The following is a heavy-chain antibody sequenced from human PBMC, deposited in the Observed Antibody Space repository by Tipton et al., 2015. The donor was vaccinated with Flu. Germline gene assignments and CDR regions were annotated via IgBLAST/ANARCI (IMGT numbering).Heavy chain of an antibody. CDR3: ARGSGSGTFLIFDS. CDR1: GDSIRSYY. D-gene: IGHD3-10*01. V-gene: IGHV4-4*07. J-gene: IGHJ4*02. CDR2: IYTSGST. Sequence: LSCTVSGDSIRSYYWSWIRQPAGKGLEWIGRIYTSGSTKYNPSLKSRVSMSIDTSNNQFSLILSSVIAADTAVYYCARGSGSGTFLIFDSWGQGTLVTVSS.